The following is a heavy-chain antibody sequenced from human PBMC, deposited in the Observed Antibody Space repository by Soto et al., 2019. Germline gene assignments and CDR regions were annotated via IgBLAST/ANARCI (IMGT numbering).Heavy chain of an antibody. CDR2: IYYIGST. V-gene: IGHV4-39*01. D-gene: IGHD1-26*01. Sequence: PSETLSLTCTVSGGSISSSNYYWGWIRQPPGKGLEWIGSIYYIGSTYYNPSLKSRVTISIDTSKNQFSLKLSSVTAADTAVYYCASPLWERGEYYYYVVDVWGQGTTVTVSS. CDR1: GGSISSSNYY. CDR3: ASPLWERGEYYYYVVDV. J-gene: IGHJ6*02.